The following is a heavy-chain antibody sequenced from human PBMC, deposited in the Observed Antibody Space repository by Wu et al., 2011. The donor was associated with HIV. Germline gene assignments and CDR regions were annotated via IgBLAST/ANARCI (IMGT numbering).Heavy chain of an antibody. Sequence: GDSDTRYSPLQGQVTISADKSISTAYLQWSSLKASDTAMYYCARRFGGYCSSTSCYFDYWGQGTLVTVSS. V-gene: IGHV5-51*01. J-gene: IGHJ4*02. CDR3: ARRFGGYCSSTSCYFDY. CDR2: GDSDT. D-gene: IGHD2-2*01.